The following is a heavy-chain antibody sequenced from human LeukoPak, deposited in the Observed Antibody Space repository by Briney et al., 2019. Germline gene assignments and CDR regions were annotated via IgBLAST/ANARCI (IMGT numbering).Heavy chain of an antibody. J-gene: IGHJ4*02. CDR3: ANFLQYQGFDY. CDR1: GFTFSSYA. V-gene: IGHV3-23*01. D-gene: IGHD2-2*01. Sequence: GGSLRLSCAAPGFTFSSYAMSWVRQAPGKGLEWVSAISGSGGSTYYADSVKGRFTISRDNSKNTLYLQMNSLRAEDTAVYYCANFLQYQGFDYWGQGTLVTVSS. CDR2: ISGSGGST.